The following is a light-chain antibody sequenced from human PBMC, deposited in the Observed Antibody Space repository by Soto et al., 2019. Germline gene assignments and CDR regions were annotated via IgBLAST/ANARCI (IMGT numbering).Light chain of an antibody. V-gene: IGKV1-9*01. CDR3: QQFNSYPLT. CDR2: TAS. J-gene: IGKJ4*01. CDR1: QGIYSY. Sequence: DIQLTQSPSLLSVFVGDRITITCRASQGIYSYLAWYQQKPGKAPNLLISTASTLQNGVPSRFSGSGSGTEFTLTISSLQPEDFATYYCQQFNSYPLTFGGGTRVEIK.